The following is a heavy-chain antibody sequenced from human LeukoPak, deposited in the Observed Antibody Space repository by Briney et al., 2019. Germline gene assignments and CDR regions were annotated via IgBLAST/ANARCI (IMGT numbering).Heavy chain of an antibody. CDR2: MNPSTGNT. Sequence: ASVKVSCKASGYTFASYDINWVRQAPGQGLEWLGWMNPSTGNTGFAQRFQGRVTMTKDTSISTAHMELSSLRSEDTAVYYCARDLSGYSDYYFDYWGQGTLVTVSS. D-gene: IGHD3-3*01. CDR3: ARDLSGYSDYYFDY. V-gene: IGHV1-8*01. CDR1: GYTFASYD. J-gene: IGHJ4*02.